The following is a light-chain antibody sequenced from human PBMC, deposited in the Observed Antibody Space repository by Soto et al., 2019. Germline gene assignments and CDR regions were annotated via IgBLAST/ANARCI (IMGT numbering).Light chain of an antibody. CDR1: SGHSSYA. CDR3: QTWGTGIRV. CDR2: LNSDGSH. Sequence: QLVLTQSPSASASVGTSVKLTCTLSSGHSSYAIAWHQQQPEKGPRYLMKLNSDGSHSKGDGIPDRFSGSSSGAERYLAISSLQSEDEADYYCQTWGTGIRVFGGGTKLTV. V-gene: IGLV4-69*01. J-gene: IGLJ3*02.